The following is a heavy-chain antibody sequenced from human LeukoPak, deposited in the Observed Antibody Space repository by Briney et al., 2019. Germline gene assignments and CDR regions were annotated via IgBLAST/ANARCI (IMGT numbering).Heavy chain of an antibody. V-gene: IGHV4-59*08. CDR1: GGSISSYY. CDR2: IYYRGST. CDR3: ARQLYSNYNYFDY. J-gene: IGHJ4*02. D-gene: IGHD4-11*01. Sequence: PSETLSLTCTVSGGSISSYYWSWIRQPPGKGLEWIGFIYYRGSTNYNPSLKSRVTISGDTSENRFSLRLSSVTAADTAVYYCARQLYSNYNYFDYWGQGALVTVSS.